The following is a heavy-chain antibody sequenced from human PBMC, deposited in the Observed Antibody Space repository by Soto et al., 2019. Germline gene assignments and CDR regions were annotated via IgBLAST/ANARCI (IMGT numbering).Heavy chain of an antibody. Sequence: SETLSLTCAVFSGSFSGYYWSWIRQPPGKGLEWIGEINHRGSTNYNPSLKSRVTISVDASKNQFSLKLNSVTAADTAVYYCARGADPHVRPPFDPWGQGTLVTVSS. J-gene: IGHJ5*02. CDR2: INHRGST. V-gene: IGHV4-34*01. CDR3: ARGADPHVRPPFDP. D-gene: IGHD1-1*01. CDR1: SGSFSGYY.